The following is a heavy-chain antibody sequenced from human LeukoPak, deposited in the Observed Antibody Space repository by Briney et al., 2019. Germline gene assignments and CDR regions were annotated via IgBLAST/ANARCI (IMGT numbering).Heavy chain of an antibody. V-gene: IGHV3-21*01. CDR2: ISSSSSYR. D-gene: IGHD2-21*01. J-gene: IGHJ4*02. CDR1: VWTFSRYS. Sequence: GWSLRLSCTGSVWTFSRYSLHWVRQPRSKGLEWVSSISSSSSYRHYVESVKGRFSISRDKARHSLYLPMNSLRAEDRAVYYCARDSPNESMLWWSIDYWGQGTLVTVSS. CDR3: ARDSPNESMLWWSIDY.